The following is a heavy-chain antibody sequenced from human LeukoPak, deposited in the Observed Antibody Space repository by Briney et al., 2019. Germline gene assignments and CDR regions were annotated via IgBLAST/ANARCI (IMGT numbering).Heavy chain of an antibody. D-gene: IGHD1-14*01. V-gene: IGHV3-30-3*01. CDR2: ISYDGSNK. CDR3: ARSGGLRNGMDV. Sequence: PGGSLRLSCAASGFTFSSYAMHWVRQAPGKGLEWVAVISYDGSNKYYADSVKGRFTISRDNSKNTLYLQMNSLRAEDTAVYYCARSGGLRNGMDVWGQGTTATVSS. J-gene: IGHJ6*02. CDR1: GFTFSSYA.